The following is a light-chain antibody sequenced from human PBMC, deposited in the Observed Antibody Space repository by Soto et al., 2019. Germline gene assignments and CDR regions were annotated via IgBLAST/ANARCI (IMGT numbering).Light chain of an antibody. CDR2: GAS. J-gene: IGKJ1*01. CDR3: QQRSIWPLT. CDR1: QSVSSS. V-gene: IGKV3-11*01. Sequence: TQSPTTLSRSPGVQATLSCRASQSVSSSFLAWYQQKPGQAPRLLIYGASRRATGFPARFSGSGSGTDFTLTISSLEPEDFAVYYCQQRSIWPLTFGRGTKVDI.